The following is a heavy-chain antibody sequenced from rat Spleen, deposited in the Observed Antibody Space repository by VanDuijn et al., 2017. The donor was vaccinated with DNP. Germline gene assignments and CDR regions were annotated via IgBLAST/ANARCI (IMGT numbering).Heavy chain of an antibody. D-gene: IGHD1-12*03. Sequence: EVQLVESGGGLVQPGRSLKLSCAASGFTFSDYNMAWVRQAPKKGLEWVTTINYDGGTTYYGDSVKGRFTISRDNAYSTLYLQMDSLRSEDTATYYCATGGDGFYSFAYWGQGTLVTVSS. CDR3: ATGGDGFYSFAY. CDR2: INYDGGTT. J-gene: IGHJ3*01. CDR1: GFTFSDYN. V-gene: IGHV5S10*01.